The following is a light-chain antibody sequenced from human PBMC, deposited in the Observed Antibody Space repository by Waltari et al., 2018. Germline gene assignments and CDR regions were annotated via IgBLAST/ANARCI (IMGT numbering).Light chain of an antibody. CDR3: HQYATSPLT. J-gene: IGKJ1*01. V-gene: IGKV3-20*01. CDR2: GAT. CDR1: QRVGSNY. Sequence: EIVMTQSPGTLTLSPGARATLSCRASQRVGSNYLAWYQRKPGQAPRLLVYGATNRATRLAERSSGSGSGTYFTLTISRLEPQDVAVYYCHQYATSPLTFGQGTKVEI.